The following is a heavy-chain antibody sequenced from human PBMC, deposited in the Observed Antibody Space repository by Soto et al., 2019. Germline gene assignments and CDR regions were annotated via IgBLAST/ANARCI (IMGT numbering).Heavy chain of an antibody. D-gene: IGHD3-16*01. CDR3: AREWVGGALIAY. CDR2: IYYSGST. CDR1: GGSISSGDYY. Sequence: PSETLFLTCTVSGGSISSGDYYWSWIRQPPGKGLEWIGYIYYSGSTYYNPSLKSRVTISVDTSKNQFSLKLSSVTAADTAVYYCAREWVGGALIAYWGKGTLVTVSS. V-gene: IGHV4-30-4*01. J-gene: IGHJ4*02.